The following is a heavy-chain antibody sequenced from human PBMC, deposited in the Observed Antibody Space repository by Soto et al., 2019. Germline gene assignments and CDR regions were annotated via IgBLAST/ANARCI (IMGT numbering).Heavy chain of an antibody. J-gene: IGHJ5*01. D-gene: IGHD1-26*01. V-gene: IGHV1-69*01. CDR1: GGVFRNYA. Sequence: QVQLVQSGAEVKKPGSSVKVSCKASGGVFRNYAINWVRQAPGQGLEWMGGIIPVFGTADYPQKFQGRVTITADESTTTAYMELTSLKTENTAVYFCARDPWGSYSFDSWGQGTLVTVAS. CDR3: ARDPWGSYSFDS. CDR2: IIPVFGTA.